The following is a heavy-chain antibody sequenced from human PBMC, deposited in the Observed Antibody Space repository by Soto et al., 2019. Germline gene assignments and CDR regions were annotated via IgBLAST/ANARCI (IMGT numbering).Heavy chain of an antibody. CDR2: IYTSGST. CDR3: ARERYYDTSGYYSFWWFDP. J-gene: IGHJ5*02. CDR1: GGSISSYY. Sequence: PSETLSLTCTVSGGSISSYYWSWIRQPAGKGLEWIGSIYTSGSTNYNPSLKSRVTMSVDTSKNQFSLKLSSVTAADTAVYYCARERYYDTSGYYSFWWFDPWGQGTLVTVS. D-gene: IGHD3-22*01. V-gene: IGHV4-4*07.